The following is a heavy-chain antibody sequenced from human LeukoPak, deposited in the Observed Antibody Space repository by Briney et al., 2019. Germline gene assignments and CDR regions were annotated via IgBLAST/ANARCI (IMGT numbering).Heavy chain of an antibody. CDR2: ISAYNGNT. CDR1: GYTFTSYG. J-gene: IGHJ4*02. Sequence: ASVTVSCKSSGYTFTSYGISWVRQPPGQGLEWMGWISAYNGNTNYAQKLQGRVTMTTDTSTSTAYMELRSLRSDDTAVYYCAREIAYCGGDCYFGFDYWGQGTLVTVSS. CDR3: AREIAYCGGDCYFGFDY. V-gene: IGHV1-18*01. D-gene: IGHD2-21*01.